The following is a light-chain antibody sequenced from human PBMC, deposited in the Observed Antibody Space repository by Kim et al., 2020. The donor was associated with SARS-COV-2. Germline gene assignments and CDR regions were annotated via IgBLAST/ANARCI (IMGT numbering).Light chain of an antibody. CDR3: QHFDNWT. CDR1: QTVTNN. J-gene: IGKJ1*01. CDR2: GAS. V-gene: IGKV3-15*01. Sequence: EIVMTQSPATLSVSPGEGATLSCRASQTVTNNLAWYQYKPGRAPRLLVYGASTRASGVPVRFSGSGSGTDFTLTISSLQSEDFALYYCQHFDNWTFGQGTKVDIK.